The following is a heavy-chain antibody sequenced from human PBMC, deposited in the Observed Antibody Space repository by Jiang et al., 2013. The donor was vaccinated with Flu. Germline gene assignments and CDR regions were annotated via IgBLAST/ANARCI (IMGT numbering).Heavy chain of an antibody. D-gene: IGHD2-21*02. J-gene: IGHJ5*02. V-gene: IGHV3-11*01. CDR2: ISSSGSTI. CDR1: GFTFNDYF. Sequence: QLVESGGGLVKPGGSLRLSCAASGFTFNDYFMTWIRQAPGKGLEWVSHISSSGSTIYYADSLKGRFTVSRDNAKNSLYLQMNSLRAEDTAVYYCARVARVGNVATVRDEVWFDPWGQGTLVTVSS. CDR3: ARVARVGNVATVRDEVWFDP.